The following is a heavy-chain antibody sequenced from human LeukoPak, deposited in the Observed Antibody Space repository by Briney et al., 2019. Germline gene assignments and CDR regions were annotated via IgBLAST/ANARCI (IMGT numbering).Heavy chain of an antibody. Sequence: SETLSLTCAVSGGSISSGGYSWSWIRQPPGKGLEWIGYIYHSGSTYYNPSLKSRVTISVDRSKNQFSLKLSSVTAADTAVYYCARGGYFDWLSVDYWGQGTLVTVSS. D-gene: IGHD3-9*01. V-gene: IGHV4-30-2*01. CDR3: ARGGYFDWLSVDY. CDR2: IYHSGST. J-gene: IGHJ4*02. CDR1: GGSISSGGYS.